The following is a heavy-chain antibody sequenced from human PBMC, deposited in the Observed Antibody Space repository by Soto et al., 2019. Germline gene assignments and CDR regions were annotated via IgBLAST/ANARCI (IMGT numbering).Heavy chain of an antibody. CDR1: GFTFSSYG. CDR2: IWYDGSNK. V-gene: IGHV3-33*01. D-gene: IGHD3-10*01. J-gene: IGHJ4*02. CDR3: ARERFGELTIDY. Sequence: GGSLRLSCAASGFTFSSYGMHWGRQAPGKGLEWVAVIWYDGSNKYYADSVKGRFTISRDNSKNTLYLQMNSLRAEDTAVYYCARERFGELTIDYWGQGTLVTVSS.